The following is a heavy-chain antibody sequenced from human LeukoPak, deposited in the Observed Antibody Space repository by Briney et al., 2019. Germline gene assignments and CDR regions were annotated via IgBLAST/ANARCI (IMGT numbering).Heavy chain of an antibody. CDR3: AREVTAAADY. J-gene: IGHJ4*02. Sequence: GGSLSLSCAASGFTFISYELNWVRQAPGKGLEWVSYISSSGSTIYYADSVKGRFTLSRDNAKNSLYLQMNSLRAEDTAVYYCAREVTAAADYSGQGTLVTVSS. CDR2: ISSSGSTI. D-gene: IGHD6-13*01. V-gene: IGHV3-48*03. CDR1: GFTFISYE.